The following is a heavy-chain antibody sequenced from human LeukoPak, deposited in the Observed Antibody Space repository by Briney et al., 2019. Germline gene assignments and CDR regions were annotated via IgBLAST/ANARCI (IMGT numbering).Heavy chain of an antibody. D-gene: IGHD2-2*01. CDR1: GGTFSSYA. V-gene: IGHV1-69*13. CDR2: IIPIFGTA. J-gene: IGHJ5*02. CDR3: ARKTVVVPAAILGWFDP. Sequence: SVEVSCKAAGGTFSSYAISWVRQAPGQGLEWMGGIIPIFGTANYAQKFQGRVTITADEFTSTAYMELSSLRSEDTAVYYCARKTVVVPAAILGWFDPWGQGTLVTVSS.